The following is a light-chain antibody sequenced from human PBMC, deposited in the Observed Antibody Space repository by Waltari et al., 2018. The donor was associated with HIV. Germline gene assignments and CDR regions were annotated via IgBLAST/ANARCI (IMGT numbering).Light chain of an antibody. CDR1: TSNIGDNT. J-gene: IGLJ1*01. V-gene: IGLV1-44*01. Sequence: QSVLTQPPSASGTPGQRVTISCSGTTSNIGDNTVNWYQQLPGAAPHLLIHTNNQRPSGVPDRFSGSRSGTSASLAISGLQSEDEADYYCATWDNSQIGFYVFGTGTKVTVL. CDR3: ATWDNSQIGFYV. CDR2: TNN.